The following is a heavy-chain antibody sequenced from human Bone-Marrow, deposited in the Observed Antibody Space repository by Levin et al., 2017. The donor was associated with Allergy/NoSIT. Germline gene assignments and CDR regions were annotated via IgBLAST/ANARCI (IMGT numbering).Heavy chain of an antibody. V-gene: IGHV3-21*06. CDR1: GFTFSTYT. CDR3: ARNSEDDNSGGYYDKCFQH. Sequence: KAGGSLRLSCAASGFTFSTYTMNWVRQAPGKGLAWVSSISSRSNNINYADSLKGRFTISRDNAKNSLFLQMNNLRAEDTAVYYCARNSEDDNSGGYYDKCFQHWGQGTLVTVSS. D-gene: IGHD3-22*01. J-gene: IGHJ1*01. CDR2: ISSRSNNI.